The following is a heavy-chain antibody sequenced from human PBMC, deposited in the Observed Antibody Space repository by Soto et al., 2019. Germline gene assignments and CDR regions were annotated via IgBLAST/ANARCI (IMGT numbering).Heavy chain of an antibody. CDR2: ISSSSSYI. D-gene: IGHD6-19*01. CDR1: GFTFSSYS. CDR3: ARVAVADPYYYYYGMDV. Sequence: GGSLRLSCAASGFTFSSYSMNWVRQAPGKGLEWVSSISSSSSYIYNADSVKGRFTISRDNAKNSLYLQMNSPRAEDTAVYYCARVAVADPYYYYYGMDVWGQGTTVTVSS. J-gene: IGHJ6*02. V-gene: IGHV3-21*01.